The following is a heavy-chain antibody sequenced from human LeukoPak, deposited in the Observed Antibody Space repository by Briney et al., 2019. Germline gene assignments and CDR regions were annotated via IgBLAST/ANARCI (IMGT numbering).Heavy chain of an antibody. CDR2: IYYSGST. CDR3: ATPSGGWDADYSMDV. V-gene: IGHV4-39*01. D-gene: IGHD6-25*01. Sequence: SETLSLTCIVSGGSISSSSFYWAWIRQPPGKGLEWIGSIYYSGSTYYTPSLKSRVTISIDTSKNQFSLKLSSVTAADTAVYYCATPSGGWDADYSMDVWGKGTTVTISS. CDR1: GGSISSSSFY. J-gene: IGHJ6*03.